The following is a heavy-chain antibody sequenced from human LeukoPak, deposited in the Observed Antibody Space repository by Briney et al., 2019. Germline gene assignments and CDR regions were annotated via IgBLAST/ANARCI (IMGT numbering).Heavy chain of an antibody. J-gene: IGHJ4*02. CDR3: AKDRRAGSYDY. CDR1: GFTFSSHG. V-gene: IGHV3-23*01. CDR2: ISGSGGST. Sequence: GGSLRLSCAASGFTFSSHGMSWVRQAPGKGLEWVSAISGSGGSTYYADSVKGRFTISRDNSKNTLYLQMNSLRAEDTAVYYCAKDRRAGSYDYWGQGTLVTVSS. D-gene: IGHD3-10*01.